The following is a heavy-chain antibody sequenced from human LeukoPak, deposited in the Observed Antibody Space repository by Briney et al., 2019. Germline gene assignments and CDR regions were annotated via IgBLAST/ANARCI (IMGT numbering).Heavy chain of an antibody. CDR3: AGVEWLLFNY. D-gene: IGHD3-3*01. V-gene: IGHV4-59*11. J-gene: IGHJ4*02. CDR1: GGSISSHY. CDR2: IYYSGST. Sequence: SETLSLTCTVSGGSISSHYWSWIRQPPGKGLEWIGYIYYSGSTNYNPSLKSRVTISVDTSKDQFSLKLSSVTAADTAVYYCAGVEWLLFNYWGQGTLVTVS.